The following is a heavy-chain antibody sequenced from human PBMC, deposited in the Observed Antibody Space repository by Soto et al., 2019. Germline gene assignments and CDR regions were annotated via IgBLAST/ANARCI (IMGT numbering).Heavy chain of an antibody. D-gene: IGHD1-26*01. CDR2: TSSSSSFI. CDR1: GFSLSAYS. CDR3: EGSSDDGQDN. J-gene: IGHJ4*02. Sequence: EVQLVESGGGLVKPGGSLRLSCAASGFSLSAYSMNWIRQAPGKGLESVASTSSSSSFIHYAESMKGRFTISRDNAKNSLYLQMNSLSAEDTAVYYCEGSSDDGQDNWGQGTLVTVSS. V-gene: IGHV3-21*01.